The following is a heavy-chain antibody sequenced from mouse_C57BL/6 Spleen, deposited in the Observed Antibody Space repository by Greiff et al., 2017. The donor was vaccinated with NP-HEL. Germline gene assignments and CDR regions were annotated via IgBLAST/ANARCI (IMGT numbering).Heavy chain of an antibody. CDR2: IDPSDSYT. V-gene: IGHV1-69*01. D-gene: IGHD1-1*01. Sequence: QVQLQQPGAELVTPGASVKLSCKASGYTFTSYWMHWVKQRPGQGLEWIGEIDPSDSYTNYNQKFKGKSTLTVDKSSSTAYMQLSSLTSEDSAVYYCAKMGEPFGYYDGGYYFDYWGQGTTLTVSS. CDR1: GYTFTSYW. CDR3: AKMGEPFGYYDGGYYFDY. J-gene: IGHJ2*01.